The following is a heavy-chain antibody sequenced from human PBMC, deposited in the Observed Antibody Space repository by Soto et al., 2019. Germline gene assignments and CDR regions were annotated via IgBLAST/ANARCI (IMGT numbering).Heavy chain of an antibody. CDR1: GCTFTNFG. V-gene: IGHV1-18*01. D-gene: IGHD2-21*01. Sequence: QVQLVQSGAEVKKPGASVKVSCKASGCTFTNFGISWVRQAPGQGHEWMGWISVSNGNTNHAQQFQGRVTMTTDTSTSTASMPVRSLRFDDTAMYYCARGATPIEDWGQGTLVTLSS. J-gene: IGHJ4*02. CDR3: ARGATPIED. CDR2: ISVSNGNT.